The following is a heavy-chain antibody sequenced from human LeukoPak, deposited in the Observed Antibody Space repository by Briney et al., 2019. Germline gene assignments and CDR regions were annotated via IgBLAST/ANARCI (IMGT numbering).Heavy chain of an antibody. D-gene: IGHD3-16*01. CDR2: INHSGST. CDR1: GGSFSGYY. J-gene: IGHJ6*03. Sequence: SETLSLTCAVYGGSFSGYYWSWIRQPPGKGLEWIGEINHSGSTNYNPSLKSRVTISVDTSKNQFSLKLGSVTAADTAVYYCASHDRSRGGGHYYYYMDVWGKGTTVTVSS. CDR3: ASHDRSRGGGHYYYYMDV. V-gene: IGHV4-34*01.